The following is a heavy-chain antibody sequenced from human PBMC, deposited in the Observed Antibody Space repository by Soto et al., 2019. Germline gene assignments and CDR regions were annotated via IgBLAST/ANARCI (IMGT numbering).Heavy chain of an antibody. CDR1: GCTFSSHG. CDR2: ISGSGGSP. J-gene: IGHJ4*02. D-gene: IGHD2-8*01. CDR3: AKARCTTSNCYVPDY. V-gene: IGHV3-23*01. Sequence: GLSLRLSWAASGCTFSSHGRHWVRQAPGKGLEWVSAISGSGGSPPYADSVQGRFTISRDNPKKTLYLQMNSLRAEDTAVYYCAKARCTTSNCYVPDYWGQGTLVTVSS.